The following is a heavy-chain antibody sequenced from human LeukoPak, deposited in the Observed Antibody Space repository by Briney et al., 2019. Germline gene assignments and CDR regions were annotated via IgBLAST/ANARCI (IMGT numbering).Heavy chain of an antibody. CDR3: ARIHRYCSGGACYVLDN. Sequence: SETLSLTCVVSGGSVSGYYWGWIRQPPGRGLEWIGHVYYSGSTNYNPSFKSRITISVDTSRNQFSLQLSSVTAADTAVYYCARIHRYCSGGACYVLDNWGQGTLVAVSS. J-gene: IGHJ4*02. D-gene: IGHD2-15*01. CDR1: GGSVSGYY. CDR2: VYYSGST. V-gene: IGHV4-59*02.